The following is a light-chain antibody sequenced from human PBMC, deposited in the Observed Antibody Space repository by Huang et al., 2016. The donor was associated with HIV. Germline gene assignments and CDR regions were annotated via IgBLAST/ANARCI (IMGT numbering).Light chain of an antibody. CDR1: QSVLSPSNNRNH. J-gene: IGKJ2*03. V-gene: IGKV4-1*01. CDR2: WAS. CDR3: QQYYSIPG. Sequence: DIAMTQSADSLAVSLGERATISCVSSQSVLSPSNNRNHLAWYQQKPRQPPKLLIYWASTREAGVPDRFRGSGSATDFTLTIDNLQAEDVALYFCQQYYSIPGFGQGTYVEV.